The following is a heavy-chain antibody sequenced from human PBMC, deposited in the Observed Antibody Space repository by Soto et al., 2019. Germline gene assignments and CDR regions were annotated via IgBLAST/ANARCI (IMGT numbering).Heavy chain of an antibody. V-gene: IGHV4-59*01. CDR2: IYYSGST. Sequence: QVQLRESGPGLVKPSETLSLTCTVSGGSISSYYWSWIRQPPGKGLEWIGYIYYSGSTNYNPSLKSRVTISVDTSKNQFSLKLSSVTAADTAVYYCARGIAVATSAEYFQHWGQGTLVTVSS. CDR1: GGSISSYY. D-gene: IGHD6-19*01. J-gene: IGHJ1*01. CDR3: ARGIAVATSAEYFQH.